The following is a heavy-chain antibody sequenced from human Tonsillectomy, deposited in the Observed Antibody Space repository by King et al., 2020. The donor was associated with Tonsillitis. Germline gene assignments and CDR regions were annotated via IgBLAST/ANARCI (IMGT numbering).Heavy chain of an antibody. CDR3: ARPYVDFWSGFYRGAFDI. V-gene: IGHV1-8*01. D-gene: IGHD3-3*01. Sequence: QLVQSGAEVKKPGASVKVSCKASGYTFTSYDINWVRQATGQGLEWMGWMNPNSGNTGYAQKFQGRVTMTRNTSISTAYMELSSLRSEDTAVYYCARPYVDFWSGFYRGAFDIWGQGTMVTVSS. CDR2: MNPNSGNT. CDR1: GYTFTSYD. J-gene: IGHJ3*02.